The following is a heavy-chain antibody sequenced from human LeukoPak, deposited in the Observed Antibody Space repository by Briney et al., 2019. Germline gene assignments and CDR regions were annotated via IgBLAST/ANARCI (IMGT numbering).Heavy chain of an antibody. CDR2: ISWDGGST. CDR3: AKEMATIRSGFAFDI. V-gene: IGHV3-43D*04. Sequence: PGGSLRLSCAASGFTFDDYAMHWVRQAPGKGLEWVSLISWDGGSTYYADSVKGRFTISRDNSKNSLCLQMNSLRAEDTALYYCAKEMATIRSGFAFDIWGQGTMVTVSS. J-gene: IGHJ3*02. D-gene: IGHD5-24*01. CDR1: GFTFDDYA.